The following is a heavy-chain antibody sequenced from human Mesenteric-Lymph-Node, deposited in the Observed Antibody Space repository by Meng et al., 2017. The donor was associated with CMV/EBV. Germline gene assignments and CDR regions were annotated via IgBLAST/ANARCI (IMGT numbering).Heavy chain of an antibody. V-gene: IGHV3-30*02. J-gene: IGHJ6*02. Sequence: GESLKISCAGTGFTFSNYAIYWVRQAPGKGLEWVAYIRRDGSKMYYADSIKGRFTISRDDSKNTVSLQMNSLRAEDTAVYYCAKDGTKMSSGWYGEYYYYYYGMDVWGQGTTVTVSS. CDR3: AKDGTKMSSGWYGEYYYYYYGMDV. CDR1: GFTFSNYA. CDR2: IRRDGSKM. D-gene: IGHD6-19*01.